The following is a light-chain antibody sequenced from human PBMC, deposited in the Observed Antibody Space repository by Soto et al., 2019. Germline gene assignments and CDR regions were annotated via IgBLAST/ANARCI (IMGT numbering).Light chain of an antibody. CDR2: KAS. V-gene: IGKV1-5*03. J-gene: IGKJ1*01. Sequence: DIQMTQSPSSLSASVGDRVTITCRASQSISNWLAWYQQKAGKAPKLLIYKASSLESGVPSRFGGSGSGTEFTLTISSLQPDDFATYYCLQYNNYWTFGQGTKVDIK. CDR3: LQYNNYWT. CDR1: QSISNW.